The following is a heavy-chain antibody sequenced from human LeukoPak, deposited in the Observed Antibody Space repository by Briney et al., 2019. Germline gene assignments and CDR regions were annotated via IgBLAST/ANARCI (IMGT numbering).Heavy chain of an antibody. CDR3: ARDLVSGAYTFDI. CDR2: ISSSISTM. V-gene: IGHV3-48*04. J-gene: IGHJ3*02. D-gene: IGHD3-16*01. CDR1: GFTLSTYS. Sequence: PGRSLRISCAGSGFTLSTYSVIWVRRAPGKGMEWVSYISSSISTMYYADSVEGRFTISRDYSKNSLYLQMNSLRAEDTAVYYCARDLVSGAYTFDIWGQGTMVTVSS.